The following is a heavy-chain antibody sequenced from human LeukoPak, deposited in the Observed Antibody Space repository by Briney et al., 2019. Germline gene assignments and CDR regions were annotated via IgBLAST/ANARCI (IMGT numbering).Heavy chain of an antibody. CDR2: IYYSGST. CDR3: ARLKGWYSSSRFDY. D-gene: IGHD6-6*01. V-gene: IGHV4-39*01. Sequence: SETLSLTCTVSGGSISSSSYYWGWIRQPPGKGLEWIGSIYYSGSTYYNPSLKSRVTISVDTSKNQFSLKLSSVTAADTAVYYCARLKGWYSSSRFDYWGQGTLATVSS. J-gene: IGHJ4*02. CDR1: GGSISSSSYY.